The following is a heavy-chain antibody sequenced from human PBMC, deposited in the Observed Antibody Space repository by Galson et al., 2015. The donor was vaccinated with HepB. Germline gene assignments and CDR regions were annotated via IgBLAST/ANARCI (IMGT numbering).Heavy chain of an antibody. CDR1: GYSFTIYY. D-gene: IGHD5-24*01. CDR2: VNTGNGNT. V-gene: IGHV1-3*04. CDR3: ARGGQRPQFYYFDY. J-gene: IGHJ4*02. Sequence: SVKVSCKASGYSFTIYYIHWVRQAPGQRLEWMGRVNTGNGNTKYSQKFQDRVTLTRDTSATTAYMELSSLESEDPAVYYCARGGQRPQFYYFDYWGRGTLVTVSS.